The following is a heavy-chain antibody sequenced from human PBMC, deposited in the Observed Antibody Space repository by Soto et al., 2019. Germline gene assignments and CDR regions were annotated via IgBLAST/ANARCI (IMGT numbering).Heavy chain of an antibody. V-gene: IGHV3-20*04. CDR2: INRHGDST. Sequence: EVYLVEAGGGVVRPGGSLRLSCAASGFGFDEYGMSWVRQGPGKGLEWVSTINRHGDSTAYADSVKGRFTISRDNAKTSLYLQMNGLRAEDTAFYYCARDHRWGYQYGDYGDSWGQGTLVTVSS. CDR1: GFGFDEYG. D-gene: IGHD4-17*01. J-gene: IGHJ4*02. CDR3: ARDHRWGYQYGDYGDS.